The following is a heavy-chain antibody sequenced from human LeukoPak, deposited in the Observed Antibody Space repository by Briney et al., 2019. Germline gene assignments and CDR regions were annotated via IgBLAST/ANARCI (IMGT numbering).Heavy chain of an antibody. D-gene: IGHD3-10*01. CDR3: AKDRVRGIIIYLEWFDP. J-gene: IGHJ5*02. Sequence: GGSLRLSCAASGFTFSSYAMHWVGQAPGKGLEWVAVISYDGNNKYYADSVKGRFTISRDNSKNTLYLQMNSLRTEDTAVYYCAKDRVRGIIIYLEWFDPWGQGALVTVSS. CDR2: ISYDGNNK. CDR1: GFTFSSYA. V-gene: IGHV3-30*18.